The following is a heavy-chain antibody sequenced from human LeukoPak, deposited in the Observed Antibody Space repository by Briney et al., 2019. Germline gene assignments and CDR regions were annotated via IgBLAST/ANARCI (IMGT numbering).Heavy chain of an antibody. V-gene: IGHV3-66*01. CDR1: GSTVSSNY. CDR2: IYSGGST. J-gene: IGHJ3*02. D-gene: IGHD6-19*01. Sequence: PGGSLRLSCAASGSTVSSNYMSWVRQAPGKGLEWVSVIYSGGSTYYADSVKGRFTISRDNSKNTLYLQMNSLRAEDTAVYYCARDLVSSGWYDAFDIWGQGTMVTASS. CDR3: ARDLVSSGWYDAFDI.